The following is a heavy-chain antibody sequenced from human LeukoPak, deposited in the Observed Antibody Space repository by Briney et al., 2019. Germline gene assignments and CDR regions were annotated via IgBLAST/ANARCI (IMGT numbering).Heavy chain of an antibody. CDR2: IRYDGSNK. D-gene: IGHD3-10*01. CDR1: GFTFTRHG. CDR3: AKDPDYYGSGSGDY. J-gene: IGHJ4*02. Sequence: GGSLRLSCAASGFTFTRHGMHWVRQAPGKGLEWVAFIRYDGSNKYYADSVKGRFTISRDNSKNTLYLQMNSLRAEDTAVYYCAKDPDYYGSGSGDYWGQGTLVTVSS. V-gene: IGHV3-30*02.